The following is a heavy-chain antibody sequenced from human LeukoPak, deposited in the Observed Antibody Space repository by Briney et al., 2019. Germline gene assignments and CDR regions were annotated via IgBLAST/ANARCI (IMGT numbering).Heavy chain of an antibody. Sequence: GGSLRLSCAASGFTFSSYWMHWVRHAPGKGVGWVSRINSDGSSTSYADSVKGRFTISRDNAKNTLYLQMNSLRAEDTAVYYCARDVAGYSYGEDYWGQGTLVTVSS. J-gene: IGHJ4*02. CDR2: INSDGSST. D-gene: IGHD5-18*01. CDR3: ARDVAGYSYGEDY. CDR1: GFTFSSYW. V-gene: IGHV3-74*01.